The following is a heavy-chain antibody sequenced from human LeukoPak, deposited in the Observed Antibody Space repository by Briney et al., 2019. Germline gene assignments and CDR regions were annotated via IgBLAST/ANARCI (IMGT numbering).Heavy chain of an antibody. CDR2: GHYSGTT. D-gene: IGHD1-7*01. CDR1: GVSICSYY. CDR3: VRHIGGTTSDY. V-gene: IGHV4-59*08. Sequence: SETLSLTCAVSGVSICSYYWSWVPQPPRKGLEWIGYGHYSGTTYYNSSLKSRVTMSVDTSKNQFSLKLTSVTAADTAVYYCVRHIGGTTSDYWGQGTLVTVSS. J-gene: IGHJ4*02.